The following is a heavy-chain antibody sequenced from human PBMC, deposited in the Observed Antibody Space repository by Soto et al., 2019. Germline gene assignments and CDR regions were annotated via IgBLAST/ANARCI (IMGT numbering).Heavy chain of an antibody. D-gene: IGHD3-10*02. CDR3: VRGRCSSDY. V-gene: IGHV3-7*01. CDR2: INPDGSER. CDR1: GFTFRRYS. Sequence: EVQLVESGGGLAQPGGSLRLSCAAPGFTFRRYSMSWVRQAPGKGLEWVASINPDGSERDYVDSVRGRFTIARDTAKTSLDLQMNSLRAGNTAVYYCVRGRCSSDYWGQGTLVTVSS. J-gene: IGHJ4*02.